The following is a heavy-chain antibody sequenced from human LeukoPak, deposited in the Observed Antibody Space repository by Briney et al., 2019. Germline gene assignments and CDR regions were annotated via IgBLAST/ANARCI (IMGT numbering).Heavy chain of an antibody. D-gene: IGHD3-9*01. Sequence: PGGSLRLSCAAPGFTFSSYGMHWVRQAPGKGLEWVAVISYDGSNKYYADSVKGRFTISRDNSKNTLYLQMNSLRAEDTAVYYCAKVSSKVGDDILTALGQKTLFDYWSQGTLVTVSS. CDR1: GFTFSSYG. J-gene: IGHJ4*02. V-gene: IGHV3-30*18. CDR2: ISYDGSNK. CDR3: AKVSSKVGDDILTALGQKTLFDY.